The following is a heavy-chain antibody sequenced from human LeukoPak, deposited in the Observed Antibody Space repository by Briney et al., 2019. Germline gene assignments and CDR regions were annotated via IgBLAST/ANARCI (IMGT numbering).Heavy chain of an antibody. J-gene: IGHJ4*02. Sequence: GGSLRLSCAASGFTFSSSWMTWVRQAPGKGLEWVASIREDGSEKTSVDSVKGRFTISRVSSENTLYLQMNSLRADDTAVYYCAKDPYSSPYYGPGYLGQGTLVTVSS. CDR3: AKDPYSSPYYGPGY. CDR2: IREDGSEK. V-gene: IGHV3-7*03. D-gene: IGHD6-19*01. CDR1: GFTFSSSW.